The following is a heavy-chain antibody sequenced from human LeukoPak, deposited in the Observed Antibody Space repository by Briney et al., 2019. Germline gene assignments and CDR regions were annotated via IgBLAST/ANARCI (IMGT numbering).Heavy chain of an antibody. D-gene: IGHD6-13*01. Sequence: GESLKISCETSGYSFTTYWIGWVRQMPGKGLEWMAIIHPGDSDTRYSPSFQGQVTISADKSINTAYLQWSSLKASDTAMYYCARQSRGYSSSWIFDYWGQGTLVTVSS. CDR1: GYSFTTYW. J-gene: IGHJ4*02. CDR3: ARQSRGYSSSWIFDY. CDR2: IHPGDSDT. V-gene: IGHV5-51*01.